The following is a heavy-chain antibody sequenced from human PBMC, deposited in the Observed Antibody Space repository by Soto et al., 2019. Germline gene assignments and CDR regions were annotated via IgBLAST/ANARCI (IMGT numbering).Heavy chain of an antibody. CDR3: TREASRSLGY. D-gene: IGHD7-27*01. V-gene: IGHV3-74*01. Sequence: EVQLVESGGGLVQPGGSLRLSCAASGFTFSSYWMHWVRQAPGKGLVCVSRINGDGSSTSYADSVKGRFTISRDNSKNTLYLHMNSLRAEDTAVYYCTREASRSLGYWCQGTMVPVSS. CDR1: GFTFSSYW. CDR2: INGDGSST. J-gene: IGHJ4*02.